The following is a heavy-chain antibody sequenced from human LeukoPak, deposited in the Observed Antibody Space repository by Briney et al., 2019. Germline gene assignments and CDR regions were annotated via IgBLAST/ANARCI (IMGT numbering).Heavy chain of an antibody. J-gene: IGHJ4*02. Sequence: SETLSLTCAVYGVSFSGYYWSWIRQPPGKGLEWIGEINHSGSTNYNPSLKSRVTISVDTSKNQFSLKLSSVTAADTAVYYCASRSSGWNFVFDYWGQGTLVTVSS. CDR3: ASRSSGWNFVFDY. V-gene: IGHV4-34*01. D-gene: IGHD6-19*01. CDR1: GVSFSGYY. CDR2: INHSGST.